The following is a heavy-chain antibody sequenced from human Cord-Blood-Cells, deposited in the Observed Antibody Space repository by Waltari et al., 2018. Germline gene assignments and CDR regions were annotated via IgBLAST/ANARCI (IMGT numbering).Heavy chain of an antibody. CDR1: GFTFSSYA. V-gene: IGHV3-23*01. CDR3: AKEDFEGYYFDY. J-gene: IGHJ4*02. CDR2: ISGRGGST. Sequence: EVQLLESGGGLVQPGGSLRLSCAASGFTFSSYAMSWVRPAPGKGLAWVSAISGRGGSTYYADSVKGRFTISRDNSKNTLYLQMNSLRAEDTAVYYCAKEDFEGYYFDYWGQGTLVTVSS. D-gene: IGHD3-9*01.